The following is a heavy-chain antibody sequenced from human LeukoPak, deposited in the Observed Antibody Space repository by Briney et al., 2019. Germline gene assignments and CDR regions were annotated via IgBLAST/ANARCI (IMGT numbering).Heavy chain of an antibody. J-gene: IGHJ4*02. D-gene: IGHD3-22*01. CDR3: ARDSGSSGSVYVY. Sequence: SVKVSCKASGGTFSSYAISWVRQAPGQGLEWMGGNIPIFGTANYAQKFQGGVTITTDESTSTAYMELSSLRSEDTAVYYCARDSGSSGSVYVYWGQGTLVTVSS. V-gene: IGHV1-69*05. CDR2: NIPIFGTA. CDR1: GGTFSSYA.